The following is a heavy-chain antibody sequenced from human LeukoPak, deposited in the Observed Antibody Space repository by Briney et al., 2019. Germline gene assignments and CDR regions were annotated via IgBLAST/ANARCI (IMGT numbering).Heavy chain of an antibody. CDR1: GGSISSYY. CDR2: IYYGGST. Sequence: SETLSLTCTVSGGSISSYYWSWIRQPPGKGLEWIGYIYYGGSTNYNPSLKSRVTISVDTSKNQFSLKLSSVTAADTAVYYCARVRLGNYDFWSGFPDDAFDIWGQGTMVTVSS. V-gene: IGHV4-59*01. D-gene: IGHD3-3*01. CDR3: ARVRLGNYDFWSGFPDDAFDI. J-gene: IGHJ3*02.